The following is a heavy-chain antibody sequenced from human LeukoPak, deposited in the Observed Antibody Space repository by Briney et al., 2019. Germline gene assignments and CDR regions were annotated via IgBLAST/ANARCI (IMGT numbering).Heavy chain of an antibody. J-gene: IGHJ4*02. V-gene: IGHV3-7*01. D-gene: IGHD6-25*01. CDR3: AREAPSAQ. Sequence: GGSLRLSCAASGFTFSTYWMSWVRQAPGKGLEWVANIKPDGSDKCYVDSVKGRFTISRDNAKNSLYLQMNSLRAEDTAVYYCAREAPSAQWGQGTLVTVSS. CDR1: GFTFSTYW. CDR2: IKPDGSDK.